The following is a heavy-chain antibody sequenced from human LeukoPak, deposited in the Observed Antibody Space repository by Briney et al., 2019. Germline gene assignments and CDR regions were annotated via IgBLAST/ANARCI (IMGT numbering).Heavy chain of an antibody. CDR2: IYYSGST. J-gene: IGHJ4*02. CDR1: GGSISNYY. CDR3: ARVSSPLSATDY. Sequence: SETLSLTCTVSGGSISNYYWSWIRQPPGKELEWIGYIYYSGSTNYNPSLKSRVTISVDTSKNQFSLKLSSVTAADTAAYYCARVSSPLSATDYWGQGTLVTVSS. D-gene: IGHD3-16*02. V-gene: IGHV4-59*01.